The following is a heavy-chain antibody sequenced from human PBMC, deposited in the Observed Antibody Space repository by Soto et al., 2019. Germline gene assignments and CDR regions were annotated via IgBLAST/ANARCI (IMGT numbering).Heavy chain of an antibody. V-gene: IGHV3-33*01. J-gene: IGHJ6*02. Sequence: PARPLRLSCAASGFTLSNYGMHWVRQAPGKGLEWVAIIWHDGNNKYYADSVRGRFIISRDNSKNRLYLQMNSLRAEDTAVYYCASDLVGASDSYGLDVWGQGTPVTVSS. CDR3: ASDLVGASDSYGLDV. D-gene: IGHD1-26*01. CDR2: IWHDGNNK. CDR1: GFTLSNYG.